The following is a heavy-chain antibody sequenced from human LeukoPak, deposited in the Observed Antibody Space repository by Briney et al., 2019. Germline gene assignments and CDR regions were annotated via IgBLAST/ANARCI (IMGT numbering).Heavy chain of an antibody. CDR2: IYHSGST. Sequence: PSETLSLTCAVYGGSFSSGGYYWSWIRQPPGKGLEWIGYIYHSGSTYYNLSLKSRVTISVDRSKNQFSLKLSSVTAADTAVYYCASHRRNYDFWSGYHSGDYWGQGTLVTVSS. CDR3: ASHRRNYDFWSGYHSGDY. D-gene: IGHD3-3*01. V-gene: IGHV4-30-2*01. J-gene: IGHJ4*02. CDR1: GGSFSSGGYY.